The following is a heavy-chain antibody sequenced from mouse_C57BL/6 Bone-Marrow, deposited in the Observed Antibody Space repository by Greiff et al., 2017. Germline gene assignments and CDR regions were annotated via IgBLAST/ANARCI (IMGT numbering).Heavy chain of an antibody. CDR2: IYPRSGNT. D-gene: IGHD2-5*01. V-gene: IGHV1-81*01. CDR1: GYTFTSYG. J-gene: IGHJ2*01. Sequence: QVQLQQSGAELARPGASVKLSCKASGYTFTSYGISWVKQRPGQGLEWIGEIYPRSGNTYYNEKFKGKATLTADNSSSTAYMEIRTLTSEDSAVYFCARSHYYYSIDYWGQGTTLTVAS. CDR3: ARSHYYYSIDY.